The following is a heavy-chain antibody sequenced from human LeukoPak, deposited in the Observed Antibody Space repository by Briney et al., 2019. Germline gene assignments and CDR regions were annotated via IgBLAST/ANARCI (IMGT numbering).Heavy chain of an antibody. CDR2: VFHSGST. D-gene: IGHD3-22*01. V-gene: IGHV4-38-2*02. Sequence: SETLSLTCTVSGYSISSGYYWGWIRPPPGKGLEGIGTVFHSGSTYYNPSLKSRVTVSVDTSKNQFSLKVNSVTAADTAGYYCVRARGYSDTRGYPAYFESWGEGTPVTASS. J-gene: IGHJ4*02. CDR1: GYSISSGYY. CDR3: VRARGYSDTRGYPAYFES.